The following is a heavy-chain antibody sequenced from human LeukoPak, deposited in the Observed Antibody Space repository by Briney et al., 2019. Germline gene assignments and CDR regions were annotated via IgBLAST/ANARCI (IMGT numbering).Heavy chain of an antibody. D-gene: IGHD2-15*01. J-gene: IGHJ6*03. V-gene: IGHV4-59*01. CDR2: IYYSGST. Sequence: SETLSLTCTVSGGSISSYYWSWIRQPPGKGLEWIGYIYYSGSTNYNPSLKSRVTISVDTSKNQFSLKLSSVTAADTAVYYCARTPRVAAPYYYYYYMDVWGKGTTVTISS. CDR3: ARTPRVAAPYYYYYYMDV. CDR1: GGSISSYY.